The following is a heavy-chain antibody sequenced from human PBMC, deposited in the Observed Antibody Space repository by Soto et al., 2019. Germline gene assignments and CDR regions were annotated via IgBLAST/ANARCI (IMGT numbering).Heavy chain of an antibody. CDR1: GYTFTSYG. V-gene: IGHV1-18*01. J-gene: IGHJ4*02. Sequence: QVQLVQSGAEVKKPGASVKVSCKASGYTFTSYGISWVRQAPGQGLEWMGWISAYNGNTNYAQKLQGRVTMTTDTSTSTDYMELRSLRSDDTAVYYCARDYDYIWGSSNLPDYWGQGTLITVSS. CDR2: ISAYNGNT. D-gene: IGHD3-16*01. CDR3: ARDYDYIWGSSNLPDY.